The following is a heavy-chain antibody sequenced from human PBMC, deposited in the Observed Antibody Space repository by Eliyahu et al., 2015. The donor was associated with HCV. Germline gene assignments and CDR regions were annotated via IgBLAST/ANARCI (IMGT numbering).Heavy chain of an antibody. CDR2: IYPGDSDT. CDR1: GYSFTSYW. J-gene: IGHJ6*02. CDR3: ARHHHQYSHCSSTSCYPGIGMDV. D-gene: IGHD2-2*01. Sequence: EVQLVQSGAEVKKPGESLKISCXGXGYSFTSYWIGWVRQMPGKGLEWMGIIYPGDSDTRYSPSFQGQXTISADKSISTAYLQWSSLKASDTAMYYCARHHHQYSHCSSTSCYPGIGMDVWGQGTTVTVSS. V-gene: IGHV5-51*01.